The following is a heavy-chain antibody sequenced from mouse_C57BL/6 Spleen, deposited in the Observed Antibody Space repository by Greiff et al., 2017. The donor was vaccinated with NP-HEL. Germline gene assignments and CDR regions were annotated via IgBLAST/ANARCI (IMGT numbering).Heavy chain of an antibody. CDR2: IWGDGST. Sequence: VMLVESGPGLVAPSQSLSLTCTVSGFSLTSYGVSWVRQPPGKGLAWLGVIWGDGSTNYHSALISRLSISKDNSKNQNFLKQNSLQTDDTATNYCAKGGIRQGVYFDYWGQGTTLTVSA. D-gene: IGHD2-12*01. J-gene: IGHJ2*01. V-gene: IGHV2-3*01. CDR3: AKGGIRQGVYFDY. CDR1: GFSLTSYG.